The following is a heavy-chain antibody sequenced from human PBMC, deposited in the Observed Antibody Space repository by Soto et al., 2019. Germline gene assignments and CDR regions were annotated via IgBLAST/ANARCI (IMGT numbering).Heavy chain of an antibody. CDR2: FIPIFGPA. CDR3: ARSQGGSSSLDIYYYYSYGMDV. CDR1: GGTFSSYA. V-gene: IGHV1-69*01. J-gene: IGHJ6*02. D-gene: IGHD2-15*01. Sequence: QVQLVQPGAEVKKPGPSVKVSCKAPGGTFSSYAISWGRRAPGQGLGWWGGFIPIFGPAIYAQRFQGRVAITADESTSTGYMALSTLRSEDTAVYYCARSQGGSSSLDIYYYYSYGMDVWGQGTTVTASS.